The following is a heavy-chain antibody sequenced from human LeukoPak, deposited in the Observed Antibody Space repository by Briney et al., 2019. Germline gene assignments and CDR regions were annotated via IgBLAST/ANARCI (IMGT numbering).Heavy chain of an antibody. D-gene: IGHD2-15*01. CDR3: ARVSGHCDGGSCFPRDV. J-gene: IGHJ6*04. Sequence: GGSLRLSCAASAGFTFSDYWMNWVRQAPGKGLEWVANIKQDGSETYYVDSVKGRFTISRDNSKNLLFLQMNSLRAEDTAVYYCARVSGHCDGGSCFPRDVWGKGSTVTVSS. CDR2: IKQDGSET. V-gene: IGHV3-7*03. CDR1: AGFTFSDYW.